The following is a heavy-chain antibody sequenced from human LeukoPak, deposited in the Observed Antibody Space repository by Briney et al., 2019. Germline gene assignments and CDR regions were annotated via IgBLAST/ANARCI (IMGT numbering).Heavy chain of an antibody. V-gene: IGHV1-18*01. CDR2: ISAYNGNT. D-gene: IGHD2-21*02. CDR3: ARDLGYCGGDCYSPIFYY. CDR1: GYTFTSYG. J-gene: IGHJ4*02. Sequence: ASVKVSCKASGYTFTSYGISWVRQAPGQGLEWMGWISAYNGNTNYAQKLQGRVTMTTDTSTSTAYMELRSLRSDDTAVYYCARDLGYCGGDCYSPIFYYWGQGTLVTVSS.